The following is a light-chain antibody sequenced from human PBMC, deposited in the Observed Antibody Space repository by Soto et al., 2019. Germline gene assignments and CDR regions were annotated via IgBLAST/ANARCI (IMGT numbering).Light chain of an antibody. CDR3: QHYGGSFI. CDR2: NTS. Sequence: EIVLTQSPGTLSLSPGEGSTVSCRVSQILNSKSLVWYQRKFGQAPRLLLYNTSSRATGIPGRFSGSGSGTYFPLSISRLEHEDCAVYYCQHYGGSFIFGPGTKVDFK. J-gene: IGKJ3*01. CDR1: QILNSKS. V-gene: IGKV3-20*01.